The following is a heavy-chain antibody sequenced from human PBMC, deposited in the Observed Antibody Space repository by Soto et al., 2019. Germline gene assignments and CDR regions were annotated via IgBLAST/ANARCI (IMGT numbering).Heavy chain of an antibody. CDR2: TTPMSGTT. CDR3: ARDAGVIGTSVWFDP. V-gene: IGHV1-69*13. D-gene: IGHD1-7*01. CDR1: GYTLSKYG. Sequence: GASVKVSCKTSGYTLSKYGNNWVRQAPGQGLEWMGATTPMSGTTNYAQKFQGRLTITADESTSTVYMELSSLTPEDTAVYYCARDAGVIGTSVWFDPWGQGTLVTVSS. J-gene: IGHJ5*02.